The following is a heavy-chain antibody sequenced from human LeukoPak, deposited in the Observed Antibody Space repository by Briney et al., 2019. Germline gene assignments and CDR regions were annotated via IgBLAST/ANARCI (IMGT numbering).Heavy chain of an antibody. CDR1: GGSVSSGSYY. CDR3: ASSLKTAAGPFDY. D-gene: IGHD6-13*01. CDR2: IYYSGST. J-gene: IGHJ4*02. V-gene: IGHV4-31*03. Sequence: PSETLSLTCTVSGGSVSSGSYYWSWIRQPPGKGLEWIGYIYYSGSTYYNPSLKSRVTISVDTSKNQFSLKLSSVTAADTAVYYCASSLKTAAGPFDYWGQGTLVTVSS.